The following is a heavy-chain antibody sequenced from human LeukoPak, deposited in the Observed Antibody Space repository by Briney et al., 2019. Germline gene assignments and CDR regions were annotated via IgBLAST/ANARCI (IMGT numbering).Heavy chain of an antibody. CDR2: INPNSGGT. D-gene: IGHD6-13*01. J-gene: IGHJ4*02. CDR3: ARDFPTSIAAAGTDY. CDR1: GYTFTGYY. V-gene: IGHV1-2*06. Sequence: ASVKVSRKASGYTFTGYYMHWVRQAPGQGLEWMGRINPNSGGTNYAQKFQGRVTMTRDTSISTAYMELSRLRSDDTAVYYCARDFPTSIAAAGTDYWGQGTLVTVSS.